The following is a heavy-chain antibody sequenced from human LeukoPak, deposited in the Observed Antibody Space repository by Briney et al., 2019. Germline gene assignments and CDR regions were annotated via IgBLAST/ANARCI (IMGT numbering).Heavy chain of an antibody. D-gene: IGHD2-15*01. CDR3: ARRGPPSTATLRFDY. Sequence: PSETLSLTCTVSGGSISSSSYYWGWIRQPPGKGLEWIGSIYYSGSTYYNPSLKSRVTISVDTSKNQFSLKLSSVTAADTAVYYCARRGPPSTATLRFDYWGQGTLVTVSS. CDR1: GGSISSSSYY. V-gene: IGHV4-39*01. CDR2: IYYSGST. J-gene: IGHJ4*02.